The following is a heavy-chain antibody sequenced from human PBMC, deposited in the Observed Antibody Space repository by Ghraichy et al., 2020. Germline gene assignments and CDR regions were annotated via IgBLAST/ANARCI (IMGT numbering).Heavy chain of an antibody. V-gene: IGHV3-48*02. Sequence: GGSLRLSCAASRFTFSSYSMNWVRQAPGKGLEWVSYISSSSSTIYYADSVKGRFTISRDNAKNSLYLQMNSLRDEDTAVYYCARDAGRSGTYYHWFDAWGQGTLVTVSS. CDR3: ARDAGRSGTYYHWFDA. CDR1: RFTFSSYS. D-gene: IGHD1-26*01. J-gene: IGHJ5*02. CDR2: ISSSSSTI.